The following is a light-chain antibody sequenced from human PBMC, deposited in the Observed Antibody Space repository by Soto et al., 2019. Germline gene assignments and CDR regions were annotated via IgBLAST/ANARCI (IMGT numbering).Light chain of an antibody. Sequence: DIQMTQSPSTLSASVGDRVTITCRASQSISSSLAWYQQKPGKAPKLLIYKASSLESGVPSRVSGSGAGTEFTLTISSVQPDDLATYYCQQYNSFWTFGQGPKVEI. J-gene: IGKJ1*01. CDR2: KAS. CDR3: QQYNSFWT. V-gene: IGKV1-5*03. CDR1: QSISSS.